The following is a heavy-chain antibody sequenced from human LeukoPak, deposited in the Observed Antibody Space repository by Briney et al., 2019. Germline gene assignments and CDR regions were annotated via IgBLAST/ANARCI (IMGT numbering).Heavy chain of an antibody. CDR2: INPNTGGT. CDR3: ARVHATGYFSLDLGY. D-gene: IGHD3-9*01. CDR1: GYTFTGYF. J-gene: IGHJ4*02. V-gene: IGHV1-2*02. Sequence: ASVKVSCKASGYTFTGYFMHWVRQAPGQGPDWMGWINPNTGGTKYAQKFQGRVTMTRDTSIGTAYMELSTVTSDDTAVYFCARVHATGYFSLDLGYWGQGTLVTVSS.